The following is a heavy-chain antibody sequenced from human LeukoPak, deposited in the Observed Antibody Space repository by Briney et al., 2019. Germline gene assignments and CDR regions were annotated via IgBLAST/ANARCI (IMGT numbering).Heavy chain of an antibody. J-gene: IGHJ3*02. V-gene: IGHV1-69*13. CDR2: IIPIFGTA. D-gene: IGHD2-2*01. CDR3: ARGVHQLLFATDAFDI. Sequence: AAPVKVSCKASGGTFSSYAISWVRQAPGQGLEWMGGIIPIFGTANYAQKFQGRVTITADESTSTAYMELSSLRSEDTAVYYCARGVHQLLFATDAFDIWGQGTMVTVSS. CDR1: GGTFSSYA.